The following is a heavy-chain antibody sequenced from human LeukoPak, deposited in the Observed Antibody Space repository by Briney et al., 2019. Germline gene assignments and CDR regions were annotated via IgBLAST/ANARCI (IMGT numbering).Heavy chain of an antibody. J-gene: IGHJ5*02. CDR2: ISYDGSNK. Sequence: PGGSLRLSCAASGFTFSSYAMHWVRQAPGKGLEWVAVISYDGSNKYYADSVKGRFTISRDNSKNTLYLQMNSLRAEDTAVYYCARDPSEDYGDYALNWFDPWGQGTLVTVSS. D-gene: IGHD4-17*01. CDR1: GFTFSSYA. V-gene: IGHV3-30-3*01. CDR3: ARDPSEDYGDYALNWFDP.